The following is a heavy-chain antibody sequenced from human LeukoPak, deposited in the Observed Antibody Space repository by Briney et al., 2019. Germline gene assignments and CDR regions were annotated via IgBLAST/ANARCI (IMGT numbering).Heavy chain of an antibody. CDR1: GFTFSDHY. CDR3: AVNMIRGVIDY. Sequence: PGGSLRLSCAASGFTFSDHYMDWVRQAPGKGLEWVGRSRNKASSYSTEYAASVKGRFAISRDDSKTSLYLQMNSLKTEDTAVYYCAVNMIRGVIDYWGQGTLVTVSS. J-gene: IGHJ4*02. D-gene: IGHD3-10*01. CDR2: SRNKASSYST. V-gene: IGHV3-72*01.